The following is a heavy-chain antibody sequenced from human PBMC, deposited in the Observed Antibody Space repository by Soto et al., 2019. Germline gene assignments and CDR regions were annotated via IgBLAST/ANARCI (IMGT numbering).Heavy chain of an antibody. CDR3: ARSRYCSSTSCYMHFDY. V-gene: IGHV1-69*06. J-gene: IGHJ4*02. Sequence: SVKVSCKASGGTFSSYAISWVRQAPGQGLEWMGGIIPIFGTANYAQKFQGRVTITADKSTSTAYMELSSLRSEDTAVYYCARSRYCSSTSCYMHFDYWGQGTLVTVSS. CDR2: IIPIFGTA. D-gene: IGHD2-2*02. CDR1: GGTFSSYA.